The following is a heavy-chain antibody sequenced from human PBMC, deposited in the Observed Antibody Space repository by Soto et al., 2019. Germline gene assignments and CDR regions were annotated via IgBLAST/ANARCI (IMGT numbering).Heavy chain of an antibody. V-gene: IGHV4-31*03. J-gene: IGHJ4*03. D-gene: IGHD7-27*01. CDR2: VYHSGST. CDR1: GDSIRGGGHY. CDR3: ARDTGLAPTVWGY. Sequence: QEKLQESGPGLVKPSQTLSLTCSVSGDSIRGGGHYWNWIRQFPGKGLEWIGYVYHSGSTHYNPSRRGRLTISIDTSKTQFSLRLISVTAADTALYYCARDTGLAPTVWGYWGHGTQVTVSS.